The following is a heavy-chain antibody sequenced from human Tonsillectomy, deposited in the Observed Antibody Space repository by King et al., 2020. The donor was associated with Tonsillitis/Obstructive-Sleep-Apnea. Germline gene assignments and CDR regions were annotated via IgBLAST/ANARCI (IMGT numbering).Heavy chain of an antibody. J-gene: IGHJ4*02. CDR1: GFTFSNYA. CDR2: FGGSRGST. V-gene: IGHV3-23*04. D-gene: IGHD2-21*01. Sequence: VQLVESGGGLVQPGGSLRLSCVASGFTFSNYALSWVRQAPGKGLEWVSGFGGSRGSTYYAESVKGRFAISRDDSRNTLYLQMNSLRAEDTAVYYCARDHILDFWGQGTLVTVSS. CDR3: ARDHILDF.